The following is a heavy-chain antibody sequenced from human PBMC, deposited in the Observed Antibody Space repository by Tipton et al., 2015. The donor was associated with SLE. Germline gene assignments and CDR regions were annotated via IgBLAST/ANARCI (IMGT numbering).Heavy chain of an antibody. J-gene: IGHJ6*02. Sequence: SLRLSCKVSGFTFGDYAMSWFRQAPGKGLEWVAVIYSGGSTYYADSVKGPFTISRDMSTNTLYLQMNSLTVDDTAVYYCARDRIDGSTWFTGYGMDVWGQGTTVTVSS. V-gene: IGHV3-23*03. CDR1: GFTFGDYA. CDR2: IYSGGST. CDR3: ARDRIDGSTWFTGYGMDV. D-gene: IGHD5-24*01.